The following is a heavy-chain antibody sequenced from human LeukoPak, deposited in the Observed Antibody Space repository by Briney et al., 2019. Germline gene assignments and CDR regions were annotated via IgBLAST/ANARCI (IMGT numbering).Heavy chain of an antibody. CDR3: ARGVSVLGNDY. CDR2: ISNDGSST. D-gene: IGHD3-10*02. J-gene: IGHJ4*02. Sequence: GGSLRLSCAASEFTFSSYWMHWVRQAPGKGLMWVSRISNDGSSTSYAESVKGRSTISRGNAKNTLYLQMNSLRAEDTALYYCARGVSVLGNDYWGQGTLVTVSS. CDR1: EFTFSSYW. V-gene: IGHV3-74*01.